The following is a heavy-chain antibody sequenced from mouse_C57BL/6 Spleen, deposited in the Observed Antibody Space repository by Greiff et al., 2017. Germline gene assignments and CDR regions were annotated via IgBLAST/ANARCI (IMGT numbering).Heavy chain of an antibody. D-gene: IGHD3-2*02. CDR3: ARKAAQASYFDY. V-gene: IGHV1-50*01. J-gene: IGHJ2*01. Sequence: QSCKASGYTFTSYWMQWVKQRPGQGLEWIGEIDPSDSYTNYNQKFKGKATLTVDTSSSTAYMQLSSLTSEDSAVYYCARKAAQASYFDYWGQGTTLTVSS. CDR1: GYTFTSYW. CDR2: IDPSDSYT.